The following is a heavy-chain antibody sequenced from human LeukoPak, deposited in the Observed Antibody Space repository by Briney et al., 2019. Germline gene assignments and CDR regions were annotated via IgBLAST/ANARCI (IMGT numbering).Heavy chain of an antibody. D-gene: IGHD1-20*01. CDR1: GFTFSSYW. Sequence: PGGSLRLSCAASGFTFSSYWMCWVRQAPGKGLEWVAIIKQDGSDKYYVDSVEGRFIISRDNAKNSLYLQMNSLRAEDTAVYYCARARGLTGHLYYYYGMDVWGQGTTVTVSS. CDR3: ARARGLTGHLYYYYGMDV. J-gene: IGHJ6*02. V-gene: IGHV3-7*01. CDR2: IKQDGSDK.